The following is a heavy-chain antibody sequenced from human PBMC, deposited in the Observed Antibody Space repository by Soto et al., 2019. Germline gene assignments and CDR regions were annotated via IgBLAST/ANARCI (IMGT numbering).Heavy chain of an antibody. D-gene: IGHD6-13*01. CDR2: ISGSGGST. CDR1: GFTFNSYA. CDR3: AKEDSSSWHYYYGMDV. Sequence: GGCRRLSGARSGFTFNSYAMSWVRQAPGKGLEWVSAISGSGGSTYYADSVKGRFTISRDSSKNMLYLQMNSLRAEDTAVYYCAKEDSSSWHYYYGMDVWGQGTTVTVSS. V-gene: IGHV3-23*01. J-gene: IGHJ6*02.